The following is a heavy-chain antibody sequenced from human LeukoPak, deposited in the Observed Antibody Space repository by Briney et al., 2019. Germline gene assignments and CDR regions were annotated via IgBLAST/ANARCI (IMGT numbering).Heavy chain of an antibody. CDR2: ISAYNGNT. CDR3: AREDYDFWSNYYYYYMDV. J-gene: IGHJ6*03. V-gene: IGHV1-18*01. CDR1: GYTFTSYG. D-gene: IGHD3-3*01. Sequence: ASVKVSCKASGYTFTSYGISWVRQAPGQGLEWMGWISAYNGNTNYAQKLQGRVTMTTDTSTSTAYMELRSLRSDDTAVYYCAREDYDFWSNYYYYYMDVWGEGTTVTVSS.